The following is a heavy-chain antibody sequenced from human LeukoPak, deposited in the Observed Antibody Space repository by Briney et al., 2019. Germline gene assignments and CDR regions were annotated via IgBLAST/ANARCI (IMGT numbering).Heavy chain of an antibody. CDR2: IKSKIDGGTT. Sequence: GGSLRLSCAASGFTFTNAWMSWVRQAPGKGLEWVGRIKSKIDGGTTDYAAPVKGRFTISRDDSKNTLFLQMNSLKTEDTAVYYCTTHLPYNYWGQGTLVTVSS. CDR1: GFTFTNAW. J-gene: IGHJ4*02. V-gene: IGHV3-15*01. D-gene: IGHD1-14*01. CDR3: TTHLPYNY.